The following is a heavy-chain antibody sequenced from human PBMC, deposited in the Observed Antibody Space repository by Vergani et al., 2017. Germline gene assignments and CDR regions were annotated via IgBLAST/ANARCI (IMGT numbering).Heavy chain of an antibody. CDR3: ARYYSSSWDVDY. CDR2: IYYSGST. V-gene: IGHV4-39*01. J-gene: IGHJ4*02. CDR1: GGSISSSSYY. Sequence: QLQLQESGPGLVKPSETLSLTCTVSGGSISSSSYYWGWIRQPPGKGLEWIGSIYYSGSTYYNPSLKSRVTISVDTSKNQFSLKLSSVTAADTAVYYCARYYSSSWDVDYWGQGTLVTVSS. D-gene: IGHD6-13*01.